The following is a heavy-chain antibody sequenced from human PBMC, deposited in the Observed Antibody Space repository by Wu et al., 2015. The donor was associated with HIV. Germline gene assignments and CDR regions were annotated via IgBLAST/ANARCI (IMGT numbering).Heavy chain of an antibody. V-gene: IGHV1-8*01. J-gene: IGHJ4*02. CDR3: ARVFGYYGSGKTFGY. CDR2: MNPNSGNT. D-gene: IGHD3-10*01. CDR1: GYTFTSYD. Sequence: QVQLVQSGAEVKKPGASVKVSCKASGYTFTSYDINWVRQATGQGLEWMGWMNPNSGNTGYAQKFQGRVTMTRNISIGTAYMELSSLRYEDTAVYYCARVFGYYGSGKTFGYWGQGTLVTVSS.